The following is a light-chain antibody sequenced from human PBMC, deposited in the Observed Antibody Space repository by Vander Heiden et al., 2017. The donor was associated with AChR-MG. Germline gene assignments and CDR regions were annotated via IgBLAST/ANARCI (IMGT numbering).Light chain of an antibody. J-gene: IGLJ2*01. CDR1: SSDVVCYNY. CDR3: SSYTSSSTLVV. Sequence: QSALTQPASVSGSPGQSITISCTGTSSDVVCYNYVSWYQQHPAKAPKLMIYDVSKRPSGVSNRFSGSKSGNTASLTISGLQAEDEADYYCSSYTSSSTLVVFGGGTKLTVL. CDR2: DVS. V-gene: IGLV2-14*01.